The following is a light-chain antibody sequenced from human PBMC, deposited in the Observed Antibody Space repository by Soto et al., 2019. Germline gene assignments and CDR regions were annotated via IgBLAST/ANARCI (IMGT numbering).Light chain of an antibody. CDR3: QQSYSTPLT. J-gene: IGKJ4*01. V-gene: IGKV1-39*01. CDR2: AAS. Sequence: DIQMTQSPSSLSASVGDRVTITCRASQSISSYLNWYQQKPGKAPKLLIYAASSWQSGVPSRFSGSGSGTDFTLTISSLQPEDFATYSCQQSYSTPLTFGGGNKVEIK. CDR1: QSISSY.